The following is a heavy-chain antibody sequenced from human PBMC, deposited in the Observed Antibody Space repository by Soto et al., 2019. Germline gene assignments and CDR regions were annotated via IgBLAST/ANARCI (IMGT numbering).Heavy chain of an antibody. D-gene: IGHD1-7*01. J-gene: IGHJ6*02. CDR1: GGTFSSYA. CDR3: ARPASGAGITGTTQLRRGYYYGMDV. Sequence: SVKVSCKASGGTFSSYAISWVRQAPGQGLEWMGGIIPIFGTANYAQKFQGRVTITADESTSTAYMELSSLRSEDTAVYYCARPASGAGITGTTQLRRGYYYGMDVWGQGTTVTSP. CDR2: IIPIFGTA. V-gene: IGHV1-69*13.